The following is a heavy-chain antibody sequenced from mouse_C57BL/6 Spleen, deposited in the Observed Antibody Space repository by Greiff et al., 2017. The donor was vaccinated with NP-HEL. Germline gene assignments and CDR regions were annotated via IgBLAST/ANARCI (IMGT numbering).Heavy chain of an antibody. V-gene: IGHV1-81*01. Sequence: QVQLQQSGAELARPGASVKLSCKASGYTFTSYGISWVKQRTGQGLEWIGEIYPRSGNTYYNEKFKGKATLTADKSSSTAYMELRSLTSEDSAVYFCARQYDYDALAYWGQGTLVTVSA. CDR3: ARQYDYDALAY. CDR2: IYPRSGNT. D-gene: IGHD2-4*01. J-gene: IGHJ3*01. CDR1: GYTFTSYG.